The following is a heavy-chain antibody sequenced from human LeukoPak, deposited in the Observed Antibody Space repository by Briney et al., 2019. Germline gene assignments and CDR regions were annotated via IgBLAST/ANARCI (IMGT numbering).Heavy chain of an antibody. J-gene: IGHJ3*02. D-gene: IGHD6-19*01. Sequence: PGGSLRLSCAVSGFTCSSYGMHWVRQAPGKGLEWVAVIWYDGSNKYYADSVKGRFTISRDNSKNTLYLQMNSLRAEDTAVYYCAKDKGAHDSSGWYWGALDIWGQGTMVTVSS. CDR1: GFTCSSYG. V-gene: IGHV3-33*06. CDR2: IWYDGSNK. CDR3: AKDKGAHDSSGWYWGALDI.